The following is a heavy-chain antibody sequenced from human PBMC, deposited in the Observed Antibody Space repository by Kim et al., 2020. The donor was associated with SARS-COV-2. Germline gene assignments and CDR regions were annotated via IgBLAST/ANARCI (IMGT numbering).Heavy chain of an antibody. V-gene: IGHV2-70*11. Sequence: SGPTLVNPTQTLTLTCTFSGFSLSTSGMCVSWIRQPPGKALEWLARIDWDDDKYYSTSLKTRLTISKDTSKNQVVLTMTNMDPVDTATYYCARILFGGSGSWPFDYWGQGTLVTVSS. J-gene: IGHJ4*02. CDR3: ARILFGGSGSWPFDY. CDR2: IDWDDDK. CDR1: GFSLSTSGMC. D-gene: IGHD3-10*01.